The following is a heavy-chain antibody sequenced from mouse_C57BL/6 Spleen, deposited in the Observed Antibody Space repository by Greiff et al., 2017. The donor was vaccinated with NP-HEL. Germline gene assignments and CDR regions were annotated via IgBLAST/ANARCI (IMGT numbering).Heavy chain of an antibody. Sequence: QVQLQQSGAELVRPGASVKLSCKASGYTFTDYYINWVKQRPGQGLEWIARIYPGSGNTYYNEKFKGKATLTAEKSSSTAYMQLSSLTSEDSAVYFCARTIYYYGSSPYFDYWGQGTTLTVSS. CDR2: IYPGSGNT. CDR1: GYTFTDYY. J-gene: IGHJ2*01. V-gene: IGHV1-76*01. CDR3: ARTIYYYGSSPYFDY. D-gene: IGHD1-1*01.